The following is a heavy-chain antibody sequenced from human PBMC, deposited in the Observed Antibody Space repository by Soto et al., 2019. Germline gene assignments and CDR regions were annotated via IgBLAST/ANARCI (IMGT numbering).Heavy chain of an antibody. CDR1: GGTFSSYA. V-gene: IGHV1-69*13. Sequence: SVKVSCKASGGTFSSYAISWVRQAPGQGLEWMGGIIPNIGTTNYAQKFQGRVTMTADASTSTAYMELRSLRSDDTAVYYCARDHLGYCSSTSCQVGFDPWGQGTLVTVSS. CDR2: IIPNIGTT. CDR3: ARDHLGYCSSTSCQVGFDP. D-gene: IGHD2-2*01. J-gene: IGHJ5*02.